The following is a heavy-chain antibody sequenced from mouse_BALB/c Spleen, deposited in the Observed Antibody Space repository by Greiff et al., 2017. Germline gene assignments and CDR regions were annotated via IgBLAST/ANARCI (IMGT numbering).Heavy chain of an antibody. CDR3: ARDYRYEYWYFDV. J-gene: IGHJ1*01. V-gene: IGHV1S34*01. D-gene: IGHD2-14*01. CDR2: ISCYNGAT. CDR1: GYSFTGYY. Sequence: LVKTGASVKISCKASGYSFTGYYMHWVKQSHGKSLEWIGYISCYNGATSYNQKVKGKATFTVDTSSSTAYMQFNSLTSEDSAVYYCARDYRYEYWYFDVWGAGTTVTVSS.